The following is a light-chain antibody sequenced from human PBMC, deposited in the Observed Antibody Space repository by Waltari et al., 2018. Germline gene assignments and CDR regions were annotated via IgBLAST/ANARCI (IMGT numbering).Light chain of an antibody. CDR2: KDS. Sequence: SYELTQPPSVSVSPGQTARITCSGDALPKQFAYCYQQKTGQAPVLVIYKDSERPSGSPERFSGSISGTTVTLTISGVQAEDEADYYCQSADSSNTYVVFGGGTKLTVL. J-gene: IGLJ2*01. CDR3: QSADSSNTYVV. V-gene: IGLV3-25*03. CDR1: ALPKQF.